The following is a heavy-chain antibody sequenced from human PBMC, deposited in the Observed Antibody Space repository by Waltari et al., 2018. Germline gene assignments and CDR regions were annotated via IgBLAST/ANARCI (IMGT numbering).Heavy chain of an antibody. CDR1: GGTFIRYA. D-gene: IGHD1-26*01. V-gene: IGHV1-69*05. J-gene: IGHJ6*02. CDR2: IIPIFGTA. CDR3: AREATSGYYYYYGMDV. Sequence: QVQLVQSGAEVNTPGSSVKVSCKASGGTFIRYAISWVRQAPGQGLEWMGGIIPIFGTANYAQKFQGRVTITTDESTSTAYMELSSLRSEDTAVYYCAREATSGYYYYYGMDVWGQGTTVTVSS.